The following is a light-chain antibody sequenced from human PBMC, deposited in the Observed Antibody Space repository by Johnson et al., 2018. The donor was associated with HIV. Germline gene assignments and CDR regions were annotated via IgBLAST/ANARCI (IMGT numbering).Light chain of an antibody. Sequence: QSVLTQPPSVSAAPGQEVTISCSGNSYDVRNNYVSCHQQFPGTAPKFLFYDNNKRPSGIPDRISGSKSGTSATLGITGLQTGDEADYYCGTWDSSLSASYVFGTGTKVTVL. V-gene: IGLV1-51*01. CDR3: GTWDSSLSASYV. CDR2: DNN. CDR1: SYDVRNNY. J-gene: IGLJ1*01.